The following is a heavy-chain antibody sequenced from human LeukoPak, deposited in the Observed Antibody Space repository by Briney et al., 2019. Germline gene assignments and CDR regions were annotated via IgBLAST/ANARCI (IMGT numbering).Heavy chain of an antibody. CDR2: SYPDDSDT. Sequence: GKSLKISCKGSGYSLTSYWIGGVGHMPRKGLEWMGISYPDDSDTRYSPSFQGQVTISADKSTSTAYLQWSSLRVSDTAMYYCARRDSGYNILYYFDYWGQGTLVTVSS. V-gene: IGHV5-51*01. J-gene: IGHJ4*02. D-gene: IGHD5-12*01. CDR3: ARRDSGYNILYYFDY. CDR1: GYSLTSYW.